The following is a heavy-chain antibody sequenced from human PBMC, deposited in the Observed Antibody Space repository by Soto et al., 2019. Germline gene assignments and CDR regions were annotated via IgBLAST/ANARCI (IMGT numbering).Heavy chain of an antibody. J-gene: IGHJ4*02. CDR2: IYHSGST. Sequence: ASETLSLTCAVSGYSISSGYYWGWIRQPPGKGLEWIGSIYHSGSTYYNPSLKSRVTISVDTSKNQFSLKLSSVTAADTAVYYCAGTIFGVVKYFDYWGQGTLVTVSS. V-gene: IGHV4-38-2*01. D-gene: IGHD3-3*01. CDR1: GYSISSGYY. CDR3: AGTIFGVVKYFDY.